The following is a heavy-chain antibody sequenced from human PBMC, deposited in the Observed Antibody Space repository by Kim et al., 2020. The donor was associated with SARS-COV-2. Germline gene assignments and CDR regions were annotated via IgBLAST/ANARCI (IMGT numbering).Heavy chain of an antibody. CDR3: ARDMGTSHCGLDY. D-gene: IGHD2-2*01. Sequence: YNPSLKSRVTISVDTSKNQFSLKLSSVTAADTAVYYCARDMGTSHCGLDYWGQGTLVTVSS. V-gene: IGHV4-39*07. J-gene: IGHJ4*02.